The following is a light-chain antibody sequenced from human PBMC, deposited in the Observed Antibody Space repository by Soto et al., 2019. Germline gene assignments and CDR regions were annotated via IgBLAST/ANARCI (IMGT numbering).Light chain of an antibody. CDR1: QSIHTS. CDR2: GAS. Sequence: EIEMTQSPATLSLSPGERATLSCRASQSIHTSLAWYQQKPGQAPRLLIYGASTRATGIPARFSGSGSGTDFTLTISSLQSEDFAVYYCQQYNNWPPITFGGGTKVDIK. J-gene: IGKJ4*01. CDR3: QQYNNWPPIT. V-gene: IGKV3-15*01.